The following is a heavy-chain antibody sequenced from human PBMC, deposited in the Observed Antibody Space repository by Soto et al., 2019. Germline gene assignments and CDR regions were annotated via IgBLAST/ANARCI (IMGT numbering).Heavy chain of an antibody. D-gene: IGHD3-3*01. CDR2: ISGSGGST. CDR1: GFTFSSYA. Sequence: GGSLRLSCAASGFTFSSYAMSWVRQAPGKGLEWVSAISGSGGSTYYADSVKGRLTISRDNSKNTLYLQMNSLRAEDTAVYYCAKDNYDFWSGHSHFDYWGQGTLVTVSS. CDR3: AKDNYDFWSGHSHFDY. V-gene: IGHV3-23*01. J-gene: IGHJ4*02.